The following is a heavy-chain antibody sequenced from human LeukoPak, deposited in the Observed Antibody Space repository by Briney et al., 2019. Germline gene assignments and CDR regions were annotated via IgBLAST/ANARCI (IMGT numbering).Heavy chain of an antibody. J-gene: IGHJ4*02. Sequence: SVKVSCKASGGTFSSYAISWVRQAPGQGLEWMGGIIPIFGTANYAQKFQGRVTITADESTSTAYMELSSLRSEDTAVYYCASIVGATYHYFDYWGQGTLSPSPQ. CDR3: ASIVGATYHYFDY. CDR1: GGTFSSYA. V-gene: IGHV1-69*01. CDR2: IIPIFGTA. D-gene: IGHD1-26*01.